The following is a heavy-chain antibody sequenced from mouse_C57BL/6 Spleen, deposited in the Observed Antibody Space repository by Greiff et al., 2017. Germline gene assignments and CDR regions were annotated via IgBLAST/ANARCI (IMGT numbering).Heavy chain of an antibody. CDR1: GYTFTGYR. Sequence: QVQLQQSGAELMKPGASVKLSCKATGYTFTGYRIEWVKQRPGHGLEWIGEILPGSGSTNYNEKFKGKATFTADTSSNTAYMQRSSLTTEDSAIYYCASFITTVVERYYFDCWGQGTTLTVSS. CDR2: ILPGSGST. CDR3: ASFITTVVERYYFDC. J-gene: IGHJ2*01. V-gene: IGHV1-9*01. D-gene: IGHD1-1*01.